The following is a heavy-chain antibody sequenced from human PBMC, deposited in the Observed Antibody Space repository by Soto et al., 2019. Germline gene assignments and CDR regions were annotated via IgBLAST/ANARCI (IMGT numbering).Heavy chain of an antibody. V-gene: IGHV3-21*01. CDR2: NSSSSSYI. CDR3: ARDFFRTYGDDYYGMDV. D-gene: IGHD4-17*01. Sequence: GSLSLFCAASGFTFSSHSMYWVRQAPGNGLEWVSSNSSSSSYIYYAVSVKGRFTISRDNAKNSLYLQMNSLRAEDTAVYYCARDFFRTYGDDYYGMDVWGQGTTVTVSS. CDR1: GFTFSSHS. J-gene: IGHJ6*02.